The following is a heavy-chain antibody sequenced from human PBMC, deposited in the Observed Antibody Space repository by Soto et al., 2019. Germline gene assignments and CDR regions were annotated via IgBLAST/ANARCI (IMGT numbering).Heavy chain of an antibody. J-gene: IGHJ4*02. CDR2: IYYSGST. V-gene: IGHV4-31*03. Sequence: SETLSLTCTVSGGSISSGGYYWSWIRQHPGKGLEWIGYIYYSGSTYYNPSLKSRVTISVDTSKNQFSLKLSSVTAADTAVYYCARYLMVRGAGNRVYFDYWGQGTLVTVSS. CDR3: ARYLMVRGAGNRVYFDY. CDR1: GGSISSGGYY. D-gene: IGHD3-10*01.